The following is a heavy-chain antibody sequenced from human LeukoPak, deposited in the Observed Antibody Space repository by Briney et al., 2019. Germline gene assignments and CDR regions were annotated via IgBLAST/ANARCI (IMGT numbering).Heavy chain of an antibody. V-gene: IGHV3-48*03. CDR2: ISSSGSTI. D-gene: IGHD3-16*02. CDR3: ARGYDYVWGSYRKGFDY. J-gene: IGHJ4*02. CDR1: GFTFSSYE. Sequence: PGGSLRLSCAASGFTFSSYEMNWVRQAPGKGLEWVSYISSSGSTIYYADSAKGRFTISRDNAKNSLYLQMNSLRAEDTAVYYCARGYDYVWGSYRKGFDYWGQGTLVTVSS.